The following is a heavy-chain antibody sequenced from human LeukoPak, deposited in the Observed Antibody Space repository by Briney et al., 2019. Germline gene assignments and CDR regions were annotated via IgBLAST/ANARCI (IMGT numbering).Heavy chain of an antibody. J-gene: IGHJ5*02. Sequence: ASVKVSCKASGGTFSSYAISWVRQAPGQGLEWMGGIIPIFGTANYAQKLQGRVTMTTDTSTSTAYMELRSLRSDDTAVYYCARCIFGVVLNVTNWFDPWGQGTLVTVSS. D-gene: IGHD3-3*01. V-gene: IGHV1-69*05. CDR3: ARCIFGVVLNVTNWFDP. CDR2: IIPIFGTA. CDR1: GGTFSSYA.